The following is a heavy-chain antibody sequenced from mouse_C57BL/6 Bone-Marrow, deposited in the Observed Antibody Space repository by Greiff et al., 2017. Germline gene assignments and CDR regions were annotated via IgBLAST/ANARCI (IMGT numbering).Heavy chain of an antibody. D-gene: IGHD1-1*01. V-gene: IGHV10-1*01. CDR1: GFSFNTYA. J-gene: IGHJ4*01. CDR3: VSLLLRYPYAMDY. CDR2: IRSKSNNYAT. Sequence: EVKLMESGGGLVQPKGSLKLSCAASGFSFNTYAMNWVRQAPGKGLEWVARIRSKSNNYATYYADSVKDRFTISRDDSESMLYLQMNNLKTEDTAMYYCVSLLLRYPYAMDYWGQGTSVTVSS.